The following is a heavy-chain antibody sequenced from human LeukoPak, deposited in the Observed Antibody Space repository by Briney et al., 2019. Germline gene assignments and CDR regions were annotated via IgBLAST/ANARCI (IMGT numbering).Heavy chain of an antibody. CDR3: AREEIVAAAYFYYYYYMDV. V-gene: IGHV1-46*01. CDR2: INPSGGST. D-gene: IGHD5-12*01. J-gene: IGHJ6*03. Sequence: ASVTVSCKASVYTFTIYYMHWVRQAPGQGLEWMGIINPSGGSTSYAQKFQGRVTMTRDTSTSTVYMELSSLRSEDTAVYYCAREEIVAAAYFYYYYYMDVWGKGTTVTVSS. CDR1: VYTFTIYY.